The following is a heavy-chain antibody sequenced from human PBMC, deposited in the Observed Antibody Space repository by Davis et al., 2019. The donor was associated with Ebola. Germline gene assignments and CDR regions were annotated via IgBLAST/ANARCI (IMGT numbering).Heavy chain of an antibody. CDR3: AREPTGNYYYFYGMDV. Sequence: GESLKISCDVSGFAVRNTHMSWVRQAPGKGLEWVSGMYGGDTHYADSVKGRFTISRDNSKNTLHLQMNRLRVEDTAVYFCAREPTGNYYYFYGMDVWGKGTTVSVSS. V-gene: IGHV3-53*01. CDR2: MYGGDT. CDR1: GFAVRNTH. D-gene: IGHD1-14*01. J-gene: IGHJ6*04.